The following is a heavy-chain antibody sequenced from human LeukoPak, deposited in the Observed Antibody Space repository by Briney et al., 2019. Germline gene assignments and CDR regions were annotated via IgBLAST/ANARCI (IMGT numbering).Heavy chain of an antibody. D-gene: IGHD5-18*01. CDR1: GFTFSTYW. CDR2: IKEDVSEK. J-gene: IGHJ4*02. V-gene: IGHV3-7*04. CDR3: ARGYTCGY. Sequence: GGSLRLSCSASGFTFSTYWMSWVRQAPGKGLEWVANIKEDVSEKNYADSVKGRFTISRDNAKNSLYLQMNSLRAEDTAVYYCARGYTCGYWGQGTLVIVSS.